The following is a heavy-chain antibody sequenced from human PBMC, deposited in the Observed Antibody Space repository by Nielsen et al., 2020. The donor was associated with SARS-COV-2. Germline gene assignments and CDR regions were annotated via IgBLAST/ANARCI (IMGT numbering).Heavy chain of an antibody. Sequence: SETLSLTCTVSGGSINSGDYYWNWVRQPQGKGLEWIGYLYYSGTTYYNPSNESRATIAVATSKSPFTLKLRSVTAADTAVYYCARATMTDADAFDIWGQGAMVSVSS. V-gene: IGHV4-30-4*08. CDR3: ARATMTDADAFDI. J-gene: IGHJ3*02. CDR2: LYYSGTT. CDR1: GGSINSGDYY. D-gene: IGHD5-12*01.